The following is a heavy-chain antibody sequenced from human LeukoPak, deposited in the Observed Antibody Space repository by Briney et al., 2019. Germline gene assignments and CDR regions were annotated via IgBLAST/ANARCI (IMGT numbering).Heavy chain of an antibody. D-gene: IGHD4-17*01. CDR2: IWYDGSNK. CDR1: GFTFSSYG. Sequence: PGRSLILSCAASGFTFSSYGMHWVRQAPGKGLEWVAVIWYDGSNKYYVDSVKGRFTISRDNSKNTLYLQMNSLRAEDTAVYYCTFFGDYGDDSWGQGTLVTVSS. J-gene: IGHJ4*02. CDR3: TFFGDYGDDS. V-gene: IGHV3-33*01.